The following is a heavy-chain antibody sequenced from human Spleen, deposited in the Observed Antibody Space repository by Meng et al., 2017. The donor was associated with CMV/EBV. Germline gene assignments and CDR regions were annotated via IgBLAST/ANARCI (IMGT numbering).Heavy chain of an antibody. D-gene: IGHD3-9*01. CDR3: ARVDEGYYGMDV. CDR1: GGPISSYY. Sequence: SETLSLTCTVSGGPISSYYWSWVRQPPGKGLEWIGYIYYSGSTNYNPALKSRVTISEDTSKNQFSLKLSSVTAADTALYYCARVDEGYYGMDVWGQGTTVTVSS. CDR2: IYYSGST. V-gene: IGHV4-59*01. J-gene: IGHJ6*02.